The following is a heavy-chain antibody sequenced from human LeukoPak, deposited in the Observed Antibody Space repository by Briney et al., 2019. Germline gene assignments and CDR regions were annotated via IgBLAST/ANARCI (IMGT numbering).Heavy chain of an antibody. CDR3: ARHLNYYYYYYMDV. CDR2: IYYNANT. V-gene: IGHV4-39*01. CDR1: GGSISSSAFD. Sequence: SETLSLTCTVSGGSISSSAFDWGWIRQPPGKGLEWIGSIYYNANTFYNPSLKSRVTISIDTSNNQFSLNLTSVTAADTAVYYCARHLNYYYYYYMDVWGKWTTVTVSS. J-gene: IGHJ6*03.